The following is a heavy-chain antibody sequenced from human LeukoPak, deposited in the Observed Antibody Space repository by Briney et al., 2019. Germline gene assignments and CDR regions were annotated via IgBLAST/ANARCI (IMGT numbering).Heavy chain of an antibody. CDR3: ASLEGDCSGGSCYPTPYFDY. D-gene: IGHD2-15*01. CDR2: IKQDGSEK. V-gene: IGHV3-7*01. Sequence: GGSLRLSCAASGFTFSSYWMSWVRQAPGKGLEWVANIKQDGSEKYYVDSVKGRFTISRDNAKNSLYLQMNSLRAEDTAVYYCASLEGDCSGGSCYPTPYFDYWGQGTLVTVSS. CDR1: GFTFSSYW. J-gene: IGHJ4*02.